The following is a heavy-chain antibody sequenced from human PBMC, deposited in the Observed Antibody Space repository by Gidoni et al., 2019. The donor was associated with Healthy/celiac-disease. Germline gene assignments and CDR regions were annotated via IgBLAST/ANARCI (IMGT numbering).Heavy chain of an antibody. V-gene: IGHV1-69*01. D-gene: IGHD4-17*01. CDR1: GGTFSSYA. CDR2: ILPIFGTA. CDR3: ARSSGDYTADY. Sequence: QVQLVQSGAEVKKPGSSVKVSCNASGGTFSSYAISWVRQAPGQGLEWMGGILPIFGTANYAQKFQGRGTITADESTSTAYMELSSLRSEDTAVYYCARSSGDYTADYWGQGTLVTVSS. J-gene: IGHJ4*02.